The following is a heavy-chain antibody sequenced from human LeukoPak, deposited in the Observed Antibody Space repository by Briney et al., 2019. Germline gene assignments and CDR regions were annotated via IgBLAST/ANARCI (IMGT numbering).Heavy chain of an antibody. D-gene: IGHD3-10*01. CDR1: GGSISNYY. V-gene: IGHV4-4*07. J-gene: IGHJ4*02. CDR2: FYNSGST. Sequence: PSETLSLTCTVSGGSISNYYWSWIRQPAGKGLEWIGRFYNSGSTNCNPSLKSRVTMSLDTSKNQFSLKLSSVTAADTAVYYCARVSLVRGAPDYYFDYWGQGTLVTVSS. CDR3: ARVSLVRGAPDYYFDY.